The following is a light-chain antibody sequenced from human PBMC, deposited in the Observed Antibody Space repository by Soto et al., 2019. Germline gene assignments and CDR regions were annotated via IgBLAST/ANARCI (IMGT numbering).Light chain of an antibody. CDR3: QQYNDWFSIS. Sequence: EIVMTQSPATLSLSPGERAALSCSASQSVSSKLAWYRQRPGQAPRLVIYDTSTGATGVPARFSGSGSGTEFTLTIRSLQSEDFGVYYCQQYNDWFSISFGQGTRLEIK. J-gene: IGKJ5*01. CDR1: QSVSSK. CDR2: DTS. V-gene: IGKV3-15*01.